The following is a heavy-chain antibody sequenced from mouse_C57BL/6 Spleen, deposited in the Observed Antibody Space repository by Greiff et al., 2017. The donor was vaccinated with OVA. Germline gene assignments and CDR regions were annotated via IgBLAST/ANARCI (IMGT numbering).Heavy chain of an antibody. V-gene: IGHV1-22*01. J-gene: IGHJ4*01. D-gene: IGHD1-1*01. CDR2: INPNNGGT. CDR3: ARWYYGSSLYYYAMDY. Sequence: EVQLQQSGPELVKPGASVKMSCKASGYTFTDYNMHWVKQSHGKSLEWIGYINPNNGGTSYNQKFKGKATLTVNKSSSTAYMELRSLTSEDSAVYYCARWYYGSSLYYYAMDYWGQGTSVTVSS. CDR1: GYTFTDYN.